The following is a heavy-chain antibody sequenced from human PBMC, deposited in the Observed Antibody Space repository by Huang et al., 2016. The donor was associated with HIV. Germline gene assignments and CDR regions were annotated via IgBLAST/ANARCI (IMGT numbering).Heavy chain of an antibody. V-gene: IGHV4-34*01. D-gene: IGHD6-13*01. Sequence: QVQLQQWGAGLLKPSETLSLPCAVYGGSVSGHYWSWFRQPPGKGLEWIAEINDNGYTNYNPSLKSRVTISVHTSRNQFSLKLNSVTAADAAVYYCARASWYEPRSWYFGLWGRGTLVTVSS. CDR2: INDNGYT. J-gene: IGHJ2*01. CDR3: ARASWYEPRSWYFGL. CDR1: GGSVSGHY.